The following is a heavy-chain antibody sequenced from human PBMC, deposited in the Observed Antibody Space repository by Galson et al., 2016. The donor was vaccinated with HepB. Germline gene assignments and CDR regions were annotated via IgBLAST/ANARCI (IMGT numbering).Heavy chain of an antibody. CDR1: GASISSGVSY. CDR3: ARDHGGGGDRGNFDY. J-gene: IGHJ4*02. D-gene: IGHD2-21*02. V-gene: IGHV4-31*03. CDR2: ISYSGNT. Sequence: TLSLTCNVSGASISSGVSYWSWIRQHPGKGLEFIGYISYSGNTYYIPSLKRRVTISADTSKNHFSMKLSSVTAADTAVYYCARDHGGGGDRGNFDYLGPGTLVAVSS.